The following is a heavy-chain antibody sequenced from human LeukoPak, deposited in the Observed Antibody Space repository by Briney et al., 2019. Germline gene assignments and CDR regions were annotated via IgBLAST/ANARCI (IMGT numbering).Heavy chain of an antibody. CDR1: EFSVGSNY. CDR3: ARESVRSELDLGY. Sequence: PGGSLRLSCAASEFSVGSNYMTWVRQAPGKGLEWVSLIYSGGSTYYADSVKGRFTISRDNAKNSLYLQMNSLRDEDTAVYYCARESVRSELDLGYWGQGTLVTVSS. J-gene: IGHJ4*02. V-gene: IGHV3-66*01. CDR2: IYSGGST. D-gene: IGHD4-17*01.